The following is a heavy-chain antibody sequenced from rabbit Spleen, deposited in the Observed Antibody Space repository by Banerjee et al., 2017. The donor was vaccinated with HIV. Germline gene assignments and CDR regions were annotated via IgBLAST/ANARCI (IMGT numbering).Heavy chain of an antibody. V-gene: IGHV1S40*01. D-gene: IGHD1-1*01. Sequence: QSLEESGGDRVKRGASLTLTCSASGVSFSSNYYMCWGRQAPGKGLEWIACIDSGSSGFTYFASWAKGRFTISKTSSTTVTLQMTSLTAADTATYFCARDLVAVIGWNFNLWGPGTLVTVS. J-gene: IGHJ4*01. CDR2: IDSGSSGFT. CDR1: GVSFSSNYY. CDR3: ARDLVAVIGWNFNL.